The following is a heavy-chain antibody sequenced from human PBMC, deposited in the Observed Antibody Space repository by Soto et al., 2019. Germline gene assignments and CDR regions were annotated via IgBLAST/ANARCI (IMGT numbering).Heavy chain of an antibody. Sequence: PGGSLRLSCAASGFSFSTYALHCVRQAPGKGLEWLSVISYDGRNKYFAASVKGRFTLSRDNSKNTVYLQMNSLRPEDTAVYYCARALYCTSTSCYIAVSVLGMDVWGQGTAVTVSS. CDR1: GFSFSTYA. CDR2: ISYDGRNK. V-gene: IGHV3-30*04. CDR3: ARALYCTSTSCYIAVSVLGMDV. D-gene: IGHD2-2*02. J-gene: IGHJ6*02.